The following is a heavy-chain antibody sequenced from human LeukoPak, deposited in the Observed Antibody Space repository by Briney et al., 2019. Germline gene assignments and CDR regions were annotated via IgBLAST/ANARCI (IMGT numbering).Heavy chain of an antibody. J-gene: IGHJ6*02. Sequence: GGSLRLSCAAAGFTFSSYAMSWVRQAPGKGLEWVSAISGSGGSTYYADSVKVRFTISRDNAKNSLYLQMNSLRAEDTAVYYCARDLLAVTTKFLRHPQDGMDVWGQGTTVTVSS. CDR1: GFTFSSYA. CDR3: ARDLLAVTTKFLRHPQDGMDV. V-gene: IGHV3-23*01. CDR2: ISGSGGST. D-gene: IGHD4-17*01.